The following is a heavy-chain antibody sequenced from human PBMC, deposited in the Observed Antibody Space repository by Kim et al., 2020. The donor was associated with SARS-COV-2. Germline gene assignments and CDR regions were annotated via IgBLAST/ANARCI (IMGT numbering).Heavy chain of an antibody. CDR2: IYNSGST. V-gene: IGHV4-59*13. D-gene: IGHD3-16*02. CDR1: GGSISSYY. J-gene: IGHJ4*02. Sequence: SETLSLTCTVSGGSISSYYWSWIRQPPGKGLEWIGYIYNSGSTKYSTSLKIGVTISGDTSKNRFSLKLSSVTAADTAVYYCARDRGGDPGSVDYWGQGTLVTVSS. CDR3: ARDRGGDPGSVDY.